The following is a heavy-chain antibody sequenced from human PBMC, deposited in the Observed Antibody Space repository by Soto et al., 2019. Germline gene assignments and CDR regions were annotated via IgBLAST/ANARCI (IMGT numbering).Heavy chain of an antibody. CDR2: IIPIFGTA. CDR1: GGTFSSYA. J-gene: IGHJ5*01. Sequence: QVQLVQSGAEVKKPGSSVKVSCKASGGTFSSYAISWVRQAPGQGLEWMGGIIPIFGTANYAQKFQGRVTITADESKNTAYMELSSLRTEDTAGEYLAREVRRHHHNVDWFDPWGQGTLVTVSS. D-gene: IGHD2-21*01. CDR3: AREVRRHHHNVDWFDP. V-gene: IGHV1-69*01.